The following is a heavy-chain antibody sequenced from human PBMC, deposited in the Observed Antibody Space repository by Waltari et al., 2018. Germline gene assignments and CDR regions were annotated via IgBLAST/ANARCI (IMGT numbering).Heavy chain of an antibody. Sequence: QLQLQVSGPRLVQPSETLSLSCTVSCGPISRNPYYWVWLRQPPGKGLEWIGSSDYSGSTDDNPSVKSRVTIAVDTDKNQVYLKRTSVSAADTDVYDCERDVDMSFYYYMDVWGKGTTVTISS. D-gene: IGHD2-21*01. CDR1: CGPISRNPYY. V-gene: IGHV4-39*07. CDR3: ERDVDMSFYYYMDV. J-gene: IGHJ6*03. CDR2: SDYSGST.